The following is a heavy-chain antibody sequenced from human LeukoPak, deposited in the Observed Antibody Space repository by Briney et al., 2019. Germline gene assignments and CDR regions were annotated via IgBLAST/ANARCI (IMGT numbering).Heavy chain of an antibody. CDR2: LKLEGSEK. J-gene: IGHJ4*02. Sequence: GGSRRLSCAASGFTFSSYWMSWVRQAPGKGLEWVANLKLEGSEKCYVDSVKGRSTNSRDHVKYSLYLQMNSLRAEDTAAYYCARGGYDYDYWGQGTLVTV. CDR3: ARGGYDYDY. V-gene: IGHV3-7*04. D-gene: IGHD5-12*01. CDR1: GFTFSSYW.